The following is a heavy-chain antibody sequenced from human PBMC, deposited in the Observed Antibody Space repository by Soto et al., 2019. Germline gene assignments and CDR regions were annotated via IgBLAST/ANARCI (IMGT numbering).Heavy chain of an antibody. CDR2: IYYSGST. D-gene: IGHD3-22*01. J-gene: IGHJ4*02. CDR3: ARESHRLGGDSSGLSIIY. CDR1: GGSISSGDYY. V-gene: IGHV4-30-4*01. Sequence: QVQLQESGPGLVKPSQTLSLTCTVSGGSISSGDYYWSWIRQPPGKGLEWIGYIYYSGSTYYNPSLSRRVTISVDTSKNQFSLKLSSVTAADTAVYYCARESHRLGGDSSGLSIIYWGQGTLVTVSS.